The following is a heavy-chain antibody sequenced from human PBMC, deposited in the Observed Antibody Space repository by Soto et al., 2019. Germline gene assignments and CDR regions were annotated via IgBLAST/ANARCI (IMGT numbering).Heavy chain of an antibody. CDR2: IDPRSGGT. J-gene: IGHJ4*02. D-gene: IGHD3-10*01. Sequence: ASVKVSCKVSGYPFTTYYIHWVRQAPGQGLEWMGWIDPRSGGTVYEQRFQGRVTMTRDTSISTVYMDLSGLTSDDTALYYCATDDYGIFPYWGQGSLVTVSS. V-gene: IGHV1-2*02. CDR1: GYPFTTYY. CDR3: ATDDYGIFPY.